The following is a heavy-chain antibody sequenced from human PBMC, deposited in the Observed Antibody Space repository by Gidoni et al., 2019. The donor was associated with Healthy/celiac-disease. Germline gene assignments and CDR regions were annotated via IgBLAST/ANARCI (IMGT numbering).Heavy chain of an antibody. CDR2: IKSKTDGGTT. D-gene: IGHD3-9*01. V-gene: IGHV3-15*07. J-gene: IGHJ6*02. CDR3: TTDPRDILTQNGMDV. Sequence: EVQLVESGGGLVKPGGSLRLSCAASGFTFSNAWMNWVRQAPGKGREWVGRIKSKTDGGTTDYAAPVKGRFTISRDDSKNTLYLQMNSLKTEDTAVYYCTTDPRDILTQNGMDVWGQGTTVTVSS. CDR1: GFTFSNAW.